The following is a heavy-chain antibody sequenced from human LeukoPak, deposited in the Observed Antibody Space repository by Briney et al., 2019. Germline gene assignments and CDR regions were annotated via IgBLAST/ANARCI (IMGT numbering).Heavy chain of an antibody. CDR3: ARDGEGDSSGFSS. CDR1: GYTFTGYY. J-gene: IGHJ5*02. D-gene: IGHD6-19*01. Sequence: ASVKVSCKSSGYTFTGYYMHWVRQAPGQGLEWMGWINPNSGGTNYAQKFQGRVTMTRDTSISTAYMELSRLRSDDTAVYYCARDGEGDSSGFSSWGQGTLVTVSS. V-gene: IGHV1-2*02. CDR2: INPNSGGT.